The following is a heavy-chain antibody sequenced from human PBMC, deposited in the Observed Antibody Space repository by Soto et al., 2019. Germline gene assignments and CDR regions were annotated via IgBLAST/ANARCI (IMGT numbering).Heavy chain of an antibody. CDR3: ARCGLDYGMDV. J-gene: IGHJ6*02. CDR2: FYPTGKI. Sequence: QVQLQESGPGLVKPSETLSLTCTVSGGSINSYYWCWVRQPAGKGLEWIGRFYPTGKINYSPSLKRRLTMSADTSRNQFSLILTSVTAADTAVYYCARCGLDYGMDVWGQGTTVTVSS. V-gene: IGHV4-4*07. CDR1: GGSINSYY. D-gene: IGHD3-16*01.